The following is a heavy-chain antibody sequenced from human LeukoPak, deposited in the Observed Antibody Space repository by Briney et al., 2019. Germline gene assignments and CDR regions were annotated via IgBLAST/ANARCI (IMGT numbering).Heavy chain of an antibody. V-gene: IGHV3-23*01. CDR1: GFTFSNSA. CDR2: ISNSGGSS. Sequence: PGGSLRLACAASGFTFSNSAMTWVRQVPGKGLEWVSSISNSGGSSYYADFVKGRFAIARDNSKDTLYLQMNSLRAEDTAVYYCATRTGYSSGWGQGTLVTVSS. D-gene: IGHD6-19*01. CDR3: ATRTGYSSG. J-gene: IGHJ4*02.